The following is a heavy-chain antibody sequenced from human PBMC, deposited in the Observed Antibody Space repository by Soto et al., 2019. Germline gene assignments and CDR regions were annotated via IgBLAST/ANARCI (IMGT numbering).Heavy chain of an antibody. D-gene: IGHD2-2*02. CDR3: AKGMWWGLGSGPAAIRGDY. CDR1: GFTFSSYA. CDR2: ISGSGGST. J-gene: IGHJ4*02. V-gene: IGHV3-23*01. Sequence: GGSLRLSCAASGFTFSSYAMSWVRQAPGKGLEWVSAISGSGGSTYYADSVKGRFTISRDNSKNTLYLQMNSLRAEDTAVYYCAKGMWWGLGSGPAAIRGDYWGQGTLVTVSS.